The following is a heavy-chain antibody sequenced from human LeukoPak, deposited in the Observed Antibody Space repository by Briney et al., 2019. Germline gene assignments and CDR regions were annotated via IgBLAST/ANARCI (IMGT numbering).Heavy chain of an antibody. CDR2: ISYDGSNK. V-gene: IGHV3-30*04. Sequence: GRSMRLSCAASGFTFSSYAMHWVRQAPGKGLEWVAVISYDGSNKYYADSVKGRFTISRDNSKNTLYLQMNSLRAEDTAVYYCARDLEALSEPYYYYMDVWGKGTTVTVSS. CDR1: GFTFSSYA. J-gene: IGHJ6*03. D-gene: IGHD3-10*01. CDR3: ARDLEALSEPYYYYMDV.